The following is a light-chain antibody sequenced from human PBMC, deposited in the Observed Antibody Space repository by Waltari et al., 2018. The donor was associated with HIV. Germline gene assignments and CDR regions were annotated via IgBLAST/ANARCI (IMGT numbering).Light chain of an antibody. CDR3: SAYTTSSTWV. V-gene: IGLV2-14*01. CDR1: SSEVGGDNH. J-gene: IGLJ3*02. CDR2: EFS. Sequence: HSVLTQPASVSGSPGQSVTIACTGLSSEVGGDNHVPWYQVHPGDPGRVPKLIVYEFSSRPSGVSVRFSGSKSGDTASLTISGLQTDYESDYYCSAYTTSSTWVFGGGTRVTVL.